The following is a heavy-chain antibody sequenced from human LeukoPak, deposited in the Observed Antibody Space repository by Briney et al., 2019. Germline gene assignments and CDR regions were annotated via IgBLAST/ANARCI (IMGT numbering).Heavy chain of an antibody. D-gene: IGHD6-19*01. Sequence: GGSLRLSCAASGFTFSSYALSWVRQAPGKGLEWVSTINGNGGTTYYADSVKGRFTISRDNSKRTLYLQMNSLRAEDTAVYYCANLYSSGWYDGGPTPFDSWGQGSLVSVSS. CDR1: GFTFSSYA. CDR3: ANLYSSGWYDGGPTPFDS. J-gene: IGHJ4*02. CDR2: INGNGGTT. V-gene: IGHV3-23*01.